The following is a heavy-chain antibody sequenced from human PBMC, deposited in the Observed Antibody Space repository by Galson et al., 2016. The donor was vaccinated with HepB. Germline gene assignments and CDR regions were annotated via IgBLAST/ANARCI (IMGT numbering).Heavy chain of an antibody. CDR2: IGYSGETT. J-gene: IGHJ3*01. Sequence: SLRLSCAASGFTFNNYAVNWVRQTPGKGLEWVSVIGYSGETTYYAASVNGRFIISRDNSKSTLYLQMNSLRGDDTAVYYCARDLNDRSGYYFGAFGFWGQGTLVTVSS. CDR1: GFTFNNYA. CDR3: ARDLNDRSGYYFGAFGF. D-gene: IGHD3-22*01. V-gene: IGHV3-23*01.